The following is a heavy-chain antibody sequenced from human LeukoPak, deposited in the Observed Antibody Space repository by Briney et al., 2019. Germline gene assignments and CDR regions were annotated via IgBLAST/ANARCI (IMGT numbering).Heavy chain of an antibody. J-gene: IGHJ6*02. CDR1: GFTVSSNY. CDR2: IYSGGST. Sequence: GGSLRLSCAASGFTVSSNYMSWVRQAPGKGLEWVSVIYSGGSTYYADSVKGRFTISRDNSKNTLYLQMNSLRAEDTAVYYCAKEIQLWMYGMDVWGQGTTVTVSS. V-gene: IGHV3-66*01. D-gene: IGHD5-18*01. CDR3: AKEIQLWMYGMDV.